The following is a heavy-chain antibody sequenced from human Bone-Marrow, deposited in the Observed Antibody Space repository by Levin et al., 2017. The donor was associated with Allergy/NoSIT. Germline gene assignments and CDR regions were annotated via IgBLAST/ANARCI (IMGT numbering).Heavy chain of an antibody. CDR2: IRNKTASYAT. CDR3: TTNIIVVVPATGEKGAGIVY. CDR1: GFAFSGSA. Sequence: GESLKISCAASGFAFSGSAIHWVRQTSGKRLEWLGRIRNKTASYATTYAASVEGRFAVSRDDSKNTAYLQMNSLTNEDTAVYYCTTNIIVVVPATGEKGAGIVYWGQGTLVTVSS. J-gene: IGHJ4*02. D-gene: IGHD2-15*01. V-gene: IGHV3-73*01.